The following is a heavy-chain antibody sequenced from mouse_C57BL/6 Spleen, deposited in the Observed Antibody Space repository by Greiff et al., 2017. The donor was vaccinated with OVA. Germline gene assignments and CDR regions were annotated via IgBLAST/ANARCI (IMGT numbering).Heavy chain of an antibody. CDR1: GYTFTSYW. CDR2: IYPGSGST. V-gene: IGHV1-55*01. Sequence: VQLQQPGAELVKPGASVKMSCKASGYTFTSYWITWVKQRPGQGLEWIGDIYPGSGSTNYNEKFKSKATLTVDTSSSTAYMQLSSLTSEDSAVYYCARRGFTTVVAPDYWGQGTTLTVSS. CDR3: ARRGFTTVVAPDY. D-gene: IGHD1-1*01. J-gene: IGHJ2*01.